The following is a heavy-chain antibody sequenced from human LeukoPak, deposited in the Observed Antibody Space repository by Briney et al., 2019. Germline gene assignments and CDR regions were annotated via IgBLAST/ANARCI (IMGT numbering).Heavy chain of an antibody. CDR2: ISSSGSDI. Sequence: GGSLRLSCAASGFTFSNYKMHWVRQAPGKGLEWVSYISSSGSDIYYADSVKGRFTISRDNAKNSLYLHMNSLRAEDTAVYYCARDYGGSSPFDYWGQGTLVTVSS. CDR1: GFTFSNYK. V-gene: IGHV3-48*03. CDR3: ARDYGGSSPFDY. J-gene: IGHJ4*02. D-gene: IGHD4-23*01.